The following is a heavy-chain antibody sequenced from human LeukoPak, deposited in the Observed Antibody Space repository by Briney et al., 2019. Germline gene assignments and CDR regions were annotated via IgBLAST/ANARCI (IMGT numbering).Heavy chain of an antibody. V-gene: IGHV3-23*01. Sequence: PGGSLRLSCAASGFTFSSYAMSWVRQAPGKGLEWVSAISGSGGSTYYADSVKGRFTISRDNSKNTLYLQMNSLRAEDTSVYYCAKGMVQWLADYLDYWGQGTLVTVSS. J-gene: IGHJ4*02. CDR2: ISGSGGST. D-gene: IGHD5-12*01. CDR1: GFTFSSYA. CDR3: AKGMVQWLADYLDY.